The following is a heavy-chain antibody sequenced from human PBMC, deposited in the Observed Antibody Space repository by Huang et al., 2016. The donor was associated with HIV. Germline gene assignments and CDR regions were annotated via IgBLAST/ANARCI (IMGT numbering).Heavy chain of an antibody. J-gene: IGHJ4*02. D-gene: IGHD6-19*01. CDR3: AKDQGQWLAYFDS. CDR1: GITFRNYA. CDR2: TAADGSGQ. V-gene: IGHV3-30*18. Sequence: VRLVQSGGGVVQPGRSLRLSCAASGITFRNYAMHWVRQAPGKGLEWVEGTAADGSGQYYVDSVKGRFIMSKDNSNETLFLEMRSLKSEDTAVYFCAKDQGQWLAYFDSWGQGTLVTVSS.